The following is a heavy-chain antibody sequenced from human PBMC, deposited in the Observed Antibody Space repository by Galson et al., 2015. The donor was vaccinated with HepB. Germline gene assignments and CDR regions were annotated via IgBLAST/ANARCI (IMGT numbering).Heavy chain of an antibody. CDR1: GYSFTSYW. CDR2: IYPGDSDT. Sequence: QSGAEVKKPGESLKISCKGSGYSFTSYWIGWVRQMPGKGLEWMGIIYPGDSDTRYSPSFQGQVTISADKSISTAYLQWSSLKASDTAMYYCARHGKGYGDYVPLLSLLLYGMDVWGQGTTVTVSS. V-gene: IGHV5-51*01. D-gene: IGHD4-17*01. CDR3: ARHGKGYGDYVPLLSLLLYGMDV. J-gene: IGHJ6*02.